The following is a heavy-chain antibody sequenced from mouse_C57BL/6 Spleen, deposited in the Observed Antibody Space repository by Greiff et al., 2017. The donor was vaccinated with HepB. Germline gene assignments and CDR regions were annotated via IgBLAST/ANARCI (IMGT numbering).Heavy chain of an antibody. CDR1: GYTFTSYT. V-gene: IGHV1-4*01. Sequence: VQLMESGAELARPGASVKMSCKASGYTFTSYTMHWVKQRPGQGLEWIGYINPSSGYTKYNQKFKGKATLTADKSSSTAYMQLSSLTSEDSAVYYCARAGLAYAMDYWGQGTSVTVSS. J-gene: IGHJ4*01. CDR2: INPSSGYT. CDR3: ARAGLAYAMDY. D-gene: IGHD3-3*01.